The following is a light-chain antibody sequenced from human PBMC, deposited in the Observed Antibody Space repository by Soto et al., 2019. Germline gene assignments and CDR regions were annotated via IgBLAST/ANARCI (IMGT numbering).Light chain of an antibody. V-gene: IGKV1-33*01. CDR3: QHYDNLPPRLS. Sequence: QMTQSPSSVSTSVVDRVTITCQASQDISTSLNWYQQKPGKAPNLLIYDASNLETGVPSRFSGSASGTDFILIISSLQPEDVATYYCQHYDNLPPRLSFGGGTQVA. J-gene: IGKJ4*01. CDR2: DAS. CDR1: QDISTS.